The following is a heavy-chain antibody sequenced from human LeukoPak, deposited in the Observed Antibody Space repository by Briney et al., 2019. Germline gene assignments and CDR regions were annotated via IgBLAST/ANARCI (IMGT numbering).Heavy chain of an antibody. CDR1: GDSISSYY. Sequence: SETLSLTCTVSGDSISSYYWSWIRQPPGEGLEWIGYIYYSGSTNYNPSLKSRVTISVDTSKNQFSLKLSSVTAADTAVYYCARGITGTPHYYYYYMDVWGKGTTVTVSS. CDR3: ARGITGTPHYYYYYMDV. D-gene: IGHD1-20*01. CDR2: IYYSGST. V-gene: IGHV4-59*01. J-gene: IGHJ6*03.